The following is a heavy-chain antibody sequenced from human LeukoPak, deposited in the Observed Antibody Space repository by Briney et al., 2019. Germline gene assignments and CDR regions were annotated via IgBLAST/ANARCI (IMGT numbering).Heavy chain of an antibody. CDR1: GFTFSSYS. J-gene: IGHJ5*01. CDR2: ILHNSATI. D-gene: IGHD3-10*01. Sequence: GSLSLSCAASGFTFSSYSMNWVRQAPGKGLEWLSDILHNSATIYYANSVKGRFTISRDNAKNSLYLQMNSLRAEDTAVYYCARAYYYGSGSYPDSWGQGTLVTVSS. CDR3: ARAYYYGSGSYPDS. V-gene: IGHV3-48*04.